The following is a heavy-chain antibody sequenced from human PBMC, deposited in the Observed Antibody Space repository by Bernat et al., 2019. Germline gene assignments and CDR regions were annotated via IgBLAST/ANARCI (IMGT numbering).Heavy chain of an antibody. D-gene: IGHD2-21*01. CDR3: ASKPARRTGDIQSYYYYMDV. CDR2: IIPILGIA. V-gene: IGHV1-69*02. Sequence: QVQLVQSGAEVKKPGSSVKVSCKASGCTFSSYTISWVRQAPGQGLEWMGRIIPILGIANYAQKFQGRVTITADKSTSTAYMELSSLRSEDTAVYYCASKPARRTGDIQSYYYYMDVWGKGTTVTVSS. J-gene: IGHJ6*03. CDR1: GCTFSSYT.